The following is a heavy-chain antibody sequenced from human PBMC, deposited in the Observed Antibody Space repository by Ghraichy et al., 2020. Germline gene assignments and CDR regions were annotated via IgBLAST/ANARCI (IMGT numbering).Heavy chain of an antibody. J-gene: IGHJ4*02. CDR3: ARRSRGTAQDGYYFDH. D-gene: IGHD2-2*03. V-gene: IGHV4-4*02. Sequence: SETLSLTCAVSGDSINGLNWWSWVRQSPGKGLEWIGDSYHGGTTIYNPSLKSRVTISLDTAKEQFSVSLKSVTAADTAVYYCARRSRGTAQDGYYFDHWGQGTLVTVSS. CDR1: GDSINGLNW. CDR2: SYHGGTT.